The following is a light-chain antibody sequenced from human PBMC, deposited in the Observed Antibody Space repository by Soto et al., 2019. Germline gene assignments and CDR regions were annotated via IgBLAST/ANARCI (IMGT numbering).Light chain of an antibody. CDR1: QSVTGSY. CDR2: GAS. V-gene: IGKV3-20*01. J-gene: IGKJ5*01. CDR3: QQYGTSEII. Sequence: EIVLTQSPGTLSLSPGERSTLSCRASQSVTGSYLAWYQQKNGQAPRXXMHGASTRTTGIPDRFSGSGSGTDLTITISRLETEDCEVFDCQQYGTSEIIFGQGTRLEIK.